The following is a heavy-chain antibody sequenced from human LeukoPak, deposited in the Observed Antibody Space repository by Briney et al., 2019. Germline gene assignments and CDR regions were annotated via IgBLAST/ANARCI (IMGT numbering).Heavy chain of an antibody. D-gene: IGHD4-23*01. V-gene: IGHV3-21*04. CDR1: GFTFSSYA. J-gene: IGHJ4*02. CDR2: ISSSGDYR. Sequence: GGSLRLSCAASGFTFSSYAMTWVRQAPGKGLEWVSSISSSGDYRYFPDSVKGRFTISRDNSKNTLYLQMNSLRAEDTAVYYCARRAGGYSHPYDYWGQGTLVTVSS. CDR3: ARRAGGYSHPYDY.